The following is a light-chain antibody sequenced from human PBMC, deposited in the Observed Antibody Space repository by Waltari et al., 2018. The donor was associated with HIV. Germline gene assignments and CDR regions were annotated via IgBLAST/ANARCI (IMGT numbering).Light chain of an antibody. J-gene: IGLJ1*01. CDR1: TSNVGSTF. V-gene: IGLV1-47*01. CDR3: ATWDGSLGGAYV. Sequence: QSVLPQPLSASGTPGQRVTISCSGTTSNVGSTFVSWYQQLPGPPPKLLIYRDNRRPSGVPDRFSGSKSGASASLAISGLRSEDEGDYYCATWDGSLGGAYVFGTGTKVTVL. CDR2: RDN.